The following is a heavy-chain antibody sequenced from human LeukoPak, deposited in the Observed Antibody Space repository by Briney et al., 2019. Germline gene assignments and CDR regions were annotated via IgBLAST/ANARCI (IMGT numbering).Heavy chain of an antibody. D-gene: IGHD3-22*01. J-gene: IGHJ4*02. CDR3: AKGAYYYDSSGHFDY. Sequence: GGSLRLSCAASGFTFDDYAMHWVRQAPGKGLEWVSLISGDGGSTYYADSVKGRFTLSRDNSKNSLYLQMNSLRTEDTALYYCAKGAYYYDSSGHFDYWGQGTLVTVSS. V-gene: IGHV3-43*02. CDR1: GFTFDDYA. CDR2: ISGDGGST.